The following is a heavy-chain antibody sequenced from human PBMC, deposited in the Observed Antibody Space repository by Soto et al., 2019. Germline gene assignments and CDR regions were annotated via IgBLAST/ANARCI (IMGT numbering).Heavy chain of an antibody. CDR1: GFTFTSSA. Sequence: SVKVSCKASGFTFTSSAMQWVRQARGQRLEWIGWIVVGSDNTNYAQKFQERVTITRDMSTSTAYMELSSLRSEDTAVYYCAADEYVGYCSSTSCYKRPNFDYWGQGTLVTVSS. V-gene: IGHV1-58*02. CDR2: IVVGSDNT. D-gene: IGHD2-2*02. CDR3: AADEYVGYCSSTSCYKRPNFDY. J-gene: IGHJ4*02.